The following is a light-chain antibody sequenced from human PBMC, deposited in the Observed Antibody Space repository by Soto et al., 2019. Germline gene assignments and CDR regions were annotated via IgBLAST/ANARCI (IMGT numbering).Light chain of an antibody. Sequence: QAVVTQPPSVSGAPGQRVTISCTGSSSNIGAGSDVHWYQQLPGTAPKLLIYDNTIRPSGVPDRFSGSRSGTSASLAITGLQAEDEADYYCQSYDSSLREVFGTGTKLTVL. CDR2: DNT. CDR3: QSYDSSLREV. J-gene: IGLJ1*01. V-gene: IGLV1-40*01. CDR1: SSNIGAGSD.